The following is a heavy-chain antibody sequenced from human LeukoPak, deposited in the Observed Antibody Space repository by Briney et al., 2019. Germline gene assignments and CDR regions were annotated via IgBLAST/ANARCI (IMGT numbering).Heavy chain of an antibody. D-gene: IGHD5-18*01. J-gene: IGHJ4*02. Sequence: GGSLRLSCAASGFTFSSYAMGWVRQAPGKGLEWVSAITASGGNTYYADSVKGRFTISRDNSKNTLYLQVNSLRAADTAVYYCAKGNGYSYGRYYFDYWGQGTLVTVSS. V-gene: IGHV3-23*01. CDR3: AKGNGYSYGRYYFDY. CDR2: ITASGGNT. CDR1: GFTFSSYA.